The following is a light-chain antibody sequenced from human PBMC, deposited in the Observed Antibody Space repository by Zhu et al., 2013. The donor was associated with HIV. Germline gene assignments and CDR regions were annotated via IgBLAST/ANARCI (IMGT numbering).Light chain of an antibody. V-gene: IGKV1-5*03. CDR1: QSFSGW. CDR3: QQYNLFPWT. J-gene: IGKJ1*01. CDR2: RVS. Sequence: DILMTQSPSTLSASVGDRVTITCRASQSFSGWLAWYQQKPGKAPKLLISRVSYLEGGVPARFSGSGSGTESTLTISSLQPDDFATYYCQQYNLFPWTFGQGTKVEIK.